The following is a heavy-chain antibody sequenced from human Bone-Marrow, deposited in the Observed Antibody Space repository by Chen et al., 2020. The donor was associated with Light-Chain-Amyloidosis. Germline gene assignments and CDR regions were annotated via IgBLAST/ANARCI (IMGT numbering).Heavy chain of an antibody. Sequence: EVQLEQSGPEVKKPGESLKISCKGSGYTFPNYWIGWVRQMPGKGLEWMGVIYPDYSDARYSPSFEGQVTISADKSITTAYLQWRSLKASDPAMYYCARRRDGYNFDYWGQGTLVTVSS. CDR1: GYTFPNYW. CDR2: IYPDYSDA. CDR3: ARRRDGYNFDY. V-gene: IGHV5-51*01. J-gene: IGHJ4*02. D-gene: IGHD5-12*01.